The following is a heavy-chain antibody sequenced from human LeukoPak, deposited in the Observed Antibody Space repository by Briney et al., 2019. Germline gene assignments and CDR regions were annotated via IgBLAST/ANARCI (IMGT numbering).Heavy chain of an antibody. V-gene: IGHV3-33*06. CDR2: LWYDGNNK. CDR1: GFTFSSYG. CDR3: AKEPYYYDRSGYDY. Sequence: GASLRLSCAAPGFTFSSYGMHWVRQAPGKGLEWVAVLWYDGNNKYYADFVKGRFTISKDNSKNTLYLQMNSLRAEDTAVYYCAKEPYYYDRSGYDYWGQGTLVTVSS. J-gene: IGHJ4*02. D-gene: IGHD3-22*01.